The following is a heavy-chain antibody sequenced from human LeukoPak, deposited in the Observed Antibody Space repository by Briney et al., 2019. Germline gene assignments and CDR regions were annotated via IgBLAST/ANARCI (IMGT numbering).Heavy chain of an antibody. CDR3: ARDSGYYGSGSYNWFDP. CDR2: IYYSGST. J-gene: IGHJ5*02. Sequence: SETPSLTCAVYGGSFSGYYWSWIRQPPGKGLEWIGYIYYSGSTNYNPSLKSRVTISVDTSKNQFSLKLSSVTAADTAVYYCARDSGYYGSGSYNWFDPWGQGTLVTVSS. D-gene: IGHD3-10*01. V-gene: IGHV4-59*01. CDR1: GGSFSGYY.